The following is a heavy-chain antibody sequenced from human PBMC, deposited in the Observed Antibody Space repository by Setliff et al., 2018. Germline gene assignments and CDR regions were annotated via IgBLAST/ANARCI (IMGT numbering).Heavy chain of an antibody. J-gene: IGHJ6*03. CDR2: IYYSGRT. D-gene: IGHD3-22*01. V-gene: IGHV4-59*08. Sequence: PSETLSLTCTVSGGSISTYYWSWIRQPPGKGLEWIGYIYYSGRTNYNPSLRSRVTISVDTSKNQFSLKLSSVTAADTAVYFCARRPYQHYDSSGYSVNYYMDVWGKGTTVTVSS. CDR1: GGSISTYY. CDR3: ARRPYQHYDSSGYSVNYYMDV.